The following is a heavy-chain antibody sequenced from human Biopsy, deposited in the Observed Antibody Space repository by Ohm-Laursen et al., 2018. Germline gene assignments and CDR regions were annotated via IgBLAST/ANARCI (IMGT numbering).Heavy chain of an antibody. D-gene: IGHD1-26*01. Sequence: VASVKVSCKASGYTYTSYGISWVRQAPGQGPEWMGWISGYNGNTVYPQNHQGRVTLTTDTSTSTAYMELRSLTSDDTAIYYCARDVVGRGASFFDFWGQGTSVTVSS. J-gene: IGHJ4*02. V-gene: IGHV1-18*01. CDR1: GYTYTSYG. CDR2: ISGYNGNT. CDR3: ARDVVGRGASFFDF.